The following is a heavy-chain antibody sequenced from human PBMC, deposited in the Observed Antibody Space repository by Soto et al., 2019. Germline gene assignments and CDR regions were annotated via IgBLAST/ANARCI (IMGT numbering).Heavy chain of an antibody. V-gene: IGHV4-39*01. CDR1: GGSISSSSYY. CDR2: IYYSGST. Sequence: QLQLQESGPGLVKPSETLSLTCTVSGGSISSSSYYWGWIRQPPGKGLEWIGSIYYSGSTYYNPSLKSRVTISVDTSKNQFSLKLSSVTAADTAVYYCARPKGYCSSTSCKRDAFDIWGQGTMVTVSS. J-gene: IGHJ3*02. D-gene: IGHD2-2*01. CDR3: ARPKGYCSSTSCKRDAFDI.